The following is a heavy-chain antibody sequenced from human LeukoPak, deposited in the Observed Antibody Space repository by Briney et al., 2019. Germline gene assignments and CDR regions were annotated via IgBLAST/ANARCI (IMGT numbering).Heavy chain of an antibody. CDR2: IHLDWRTT. CDR3: ARGGSPSDY. J-gene: IGHJ4*02. V-gene: IGHV3-74*01. CDR1: GHTFSSYC. Sequence: GRSLRLSCAASGHTFSSYCMHWVRHPPGKGLVWVSRIHLDWRTTNYADSVKRRFTISRDNAKNTLSLEMNSLRPEDTAVYYCARGGSPSDYWGQGTLVSVSS. D-gene: IGHD3-16*01.